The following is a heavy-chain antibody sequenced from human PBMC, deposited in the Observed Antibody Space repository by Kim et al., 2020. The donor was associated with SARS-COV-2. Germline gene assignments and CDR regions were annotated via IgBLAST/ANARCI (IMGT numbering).Heavy chain of an antibody. D-gene: IGHD6-13*01. CDR3: ASYGYSSSWSNWFDP. J-gene: IGHJ5*02. CDR2: VNHSGST. V-gene: IGHV4-34*01. CDR1: GGSFSGYY. Sequence: SETLSLTCAVYGGSFSGYYWSWVRQPPGKGLEWIGEVNHSGSTNYNPSLKSRGTISVDTSKNQFSLKLSSVTAADTAVYYCASYGYSSSWSNWFDPWGQGTLVTVSS.